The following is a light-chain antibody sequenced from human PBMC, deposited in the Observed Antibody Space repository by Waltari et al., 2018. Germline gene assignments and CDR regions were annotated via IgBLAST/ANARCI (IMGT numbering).Light chain of an antibody. Sequence: DIQMTQSPSSLSASVGDRVTITCRASQSINTYLNWYQHKPGKGPNLLIYVASSLQSGVPSRFSGSGTGTDFTLTISSLQPEDCATYYCQQSYSTPLTFGGGTKVEIK. CDR1: QSINTY. CDR3: QQSYSTPLT. CDR2: VAS. V-gene: IGKV1-39*01. J-gene: IGKJ4*01.